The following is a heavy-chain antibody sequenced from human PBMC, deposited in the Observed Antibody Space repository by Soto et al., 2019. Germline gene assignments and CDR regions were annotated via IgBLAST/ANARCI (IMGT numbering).Heavy chain of an antibody. CDR3: ARCIITSCSY. D-gene: IGHD2-2*01. CDR2: ISSDGSTT. Sequence: PGGSLRLSCAASGFTFSSYWMHWVRQGPGKGLVWVSRISSDGSTTTYADSVKGRFTISRDNAKNTLYLQMNSLRAEDTAVYYCARCIITSCSYWGLGTLVTVSS. J-gene: IGHJ4*02. CDR1: GFTFSSYW. V-gene: IGHV3-74*01.